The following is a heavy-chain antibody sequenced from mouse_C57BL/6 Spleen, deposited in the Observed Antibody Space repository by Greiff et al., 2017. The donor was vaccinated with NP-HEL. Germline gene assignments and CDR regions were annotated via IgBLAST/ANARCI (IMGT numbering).Heavy chain of an antibody. V-gene: IGHV1-64*01. CDR3: ARSGLPDYYAMDY. D-gene: IGHD2-2*01. J-gene: IGHJ4*01. CDR1: GYTFTSYW. CDR2: IHPNSGST. Sequence: VQLQQSGAELVKPGASVKLSCKASGYTFTSYWMHWVKQRPGQGLEWIGMIHPNSGSTNYDEKFKSKATLTVDKSSSTAYMQLSSLTSEDSAVYYCARSGLPDYYAMDYWGQGTSVTVSS.